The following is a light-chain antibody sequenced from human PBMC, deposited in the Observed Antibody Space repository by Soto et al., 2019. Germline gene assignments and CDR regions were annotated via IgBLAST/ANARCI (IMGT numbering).Light chain of an antibody. CDR2: GAS. CDR1: QSINNNY. J-gene: IGKJ1*01. CDR3: HQYGNAPKT. Sequence: EIVLTQSPGTLSLSPGERATLSCRASQSINNNYLAWFQEKSGQAPRLLIYGASSRATGIPDRFSGSQSGTDFTLTSSRLEPEDFAVYYCHQYGNAPKTFGQGTKVEVK. V-gene: IGKV3-20*01.